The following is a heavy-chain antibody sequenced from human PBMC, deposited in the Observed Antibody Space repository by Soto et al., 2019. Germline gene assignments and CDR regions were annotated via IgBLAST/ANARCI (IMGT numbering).Heavy chain of an antibody. V-gene: IGHV3-30*18. D-gene: IGHD1-1*01. CDR3: AKSVYNWNDGFFDY. CDR1: GVTFSSYG. CDR2: ISYDEINK. Sequence: ERSLRLSCAASGVTFSSYGMHWVRQAPGKGLEWVAIISYDEINKYYADSVKGRFTISRDNSKNTLYLQMNSLRAEDTAVYYCAKSVYNWNDGFFDYWGQGTLVTVSS. J-gene: IGHJ4*02.